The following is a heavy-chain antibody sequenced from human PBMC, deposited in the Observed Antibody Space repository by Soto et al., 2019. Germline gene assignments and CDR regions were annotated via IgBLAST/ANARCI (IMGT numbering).Heavy chain of an antibody. V-gene: IGHV3-30*18. D-gene: IGHD2-2*01. CDR1: GFTFSSYG. J-gene: IGHJ4*02. CDR2: ISYDGSNK. Sequence: QVQLVESGGVVVQPGRSLRLSCAASGFTFSSYGMHWVRQAPGEGLEWVAVISYDGSNKYYADSVKGRFTISRDNSKNTLYLQMNSLRAEDTAVYYCAKEKVVAVPAALRYYFDYWGQGTLVTVSS. CDR3: AKEKVVAVPAALRYYFDY.